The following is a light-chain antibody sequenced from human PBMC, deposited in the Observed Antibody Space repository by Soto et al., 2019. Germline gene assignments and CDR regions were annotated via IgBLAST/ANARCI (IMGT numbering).Light chain of an antibody. V-gene: IGKV1-39*01. CDR3: QQGYNTFWT. Sequence: DIQMTQSPSSLSAFVGHSVTVTCRASQPIGTSLHWYQQRAGTAPKVLISAAAKLQSGVPSRFSGRGSGTDFTLTISNLQPEDSATYFCQQGYNTFWTFGRGTKVDIK. J-gene: IGKJ1*01. CDR1: QPIGTS. CDR2: AAA.